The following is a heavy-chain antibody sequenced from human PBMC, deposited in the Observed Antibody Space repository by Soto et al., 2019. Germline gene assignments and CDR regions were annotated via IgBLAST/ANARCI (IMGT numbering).Heavy chain of an antibody. Sequence: ASVKVSCKASGYTFTGYYMHWVRQAPGQGLEWMGWINPHSGGTNYAQKLQGWLTMTRDTSISTAYMELSRLRSDDTAVYYCARGGIAASLRGQFDYWGQGTLVIVSS. CDR1: GYTFTGYY. CDR2: INPHSGGT. D-gene: IGHD6-25*01. V-gene: IGHV1-2*04. CDR3: ARGGIAASLRGQFDY. J-gene: IGHJ4*02.